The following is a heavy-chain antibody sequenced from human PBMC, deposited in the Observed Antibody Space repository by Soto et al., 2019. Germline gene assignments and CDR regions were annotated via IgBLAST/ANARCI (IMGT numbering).Heavy chain of an antibody. V-gene: IGHV6-1*01. CDR1: GDSVSSNSAG. CDR2: TYYRSKWYY. Sequence: SQTLSLTCAITGDSVSSNSAGWSWVRQSPSRVLEWLGRTYYRSKWYYEYAVSVRGRITINPDTSKNQHSLQLNSVTPEDTAVYFCARDEEYSGRIFDYWGQGTLVTVSS. CDR3: ARDEEYSGRIFDY. D-gene: IGHD1-26*01. J-gene: IGHJ4*01.